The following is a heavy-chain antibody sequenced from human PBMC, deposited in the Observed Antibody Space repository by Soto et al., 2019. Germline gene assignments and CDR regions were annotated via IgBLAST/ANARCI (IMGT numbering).Heavy chain of an antibody. CDR1: GGTFGSSL. V-gene: IGHV1-69*08. D-gene: IGHD3-10*01. Sequence: QVQLVQSGFEVKKPGSSVKVSCKASGGTFGSSLFSWVRQASGQGLEWMGRIIPSINKPHYAQKFQDKVTITADTSTSIVYMTLSSLTSEDTATYYCLREAGSFGGVDYWGQGTLVTVS. CDR3: LREAGSFGGVDY. CDR2: IIPSINKP. J-gene: IGHJ4*02.